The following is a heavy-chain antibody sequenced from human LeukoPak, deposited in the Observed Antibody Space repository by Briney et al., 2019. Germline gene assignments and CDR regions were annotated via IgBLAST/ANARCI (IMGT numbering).Heavy chain of an antibody. D-gene: IGHD3-10*01. V-gene: IGHV3-30*02. Sequence: GGSLRLSCAASGFTFRSYGMHWVRQAPGKGLEWVAFIGYDGRIKYYADSVKGRFTISRDNSKNTLYLQMNSLRAEDTAVYYCARDHAVRGVKIYYYGMDVWGQGTTVTVSS. CDR2: IGYDGRIK. J-gene: IGHJ6*02. CDR3: ARDHAVRGVKIYYYGMDV. CDR1: GFTFRSYG.